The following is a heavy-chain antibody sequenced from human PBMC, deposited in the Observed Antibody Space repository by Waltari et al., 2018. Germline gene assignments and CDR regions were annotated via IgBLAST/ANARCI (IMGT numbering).Heavy chain of an antibody. CDR2: IYSGGST. V-gene: IGHV3-53*01. CDR1: GFTVSSNY. CDR3: ARRGLSYWYFDL. Sequence: EVQLVESGGGLIQPGGSLRLSCAASGFTVSSNYMSWVRQAPGKGLEWVSVIYSGGSTYYADSVKGRFTISRDNSKNTLYLQMSSLKASDTAMYYCARRGLSYWYFDLWGRGTLVTVSS. D-gene: IGHD3-10*01. J-gene: IGHJ2*01.